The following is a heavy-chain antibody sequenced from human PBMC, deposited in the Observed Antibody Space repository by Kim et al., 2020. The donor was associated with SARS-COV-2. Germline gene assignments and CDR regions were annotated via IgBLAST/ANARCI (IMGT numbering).Heavy chain of an antibody. Sequence: STNCTPSHKTRVTISVDTSKNQFSRKLSSVTAAETAVYYCARGGVYGQDVWGQGTTVTVSS. J-gene: IGHJ6*02. D-gene: IGHD3-10*01. CDR2: ST. CDR3: ARGGVYGQDV. V-gene: IGHV4-59*09.